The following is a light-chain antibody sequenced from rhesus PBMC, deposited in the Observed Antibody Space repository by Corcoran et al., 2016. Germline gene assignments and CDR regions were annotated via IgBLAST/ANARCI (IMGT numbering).Light chain of an antibody. CDR1: QGINKE. J-gene: IGKJ1*01. V-gene: IGKV1-94*01. Sequence: DIQKTQSPSSLSASVVDRVTVTCRARQGINKEFSWSQQKPGKAPTLLIYAASILQTGVSSRFSGRGSGTDYTLTISGLQPEDVATYYCLQDYTTPWTFGQGTKVEIK. CDR3: LQDYTTPWT. CDR2: AAS.